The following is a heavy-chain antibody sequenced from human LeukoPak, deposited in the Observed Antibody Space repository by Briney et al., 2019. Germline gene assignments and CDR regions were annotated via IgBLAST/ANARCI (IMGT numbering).Heavy chain of an antibody. Sequence: SVKVSCKASGGTFSSYAISWVRQAPGQGLEWMGGIIPIFGTANYAQKFQGRVTITADEFTSTAYMELSSLRSEDTAVYYCARGYDSSGYYYCFDYWGQGTLVTVSS. J-gene: IGHJ4*02. CDR2: IIPIFGTA. D-gene: IGHD3-22*01. V-gene: IGHV1-69*13. CDR3: ARGYDSSGYYYCFDY. CDR1: GGTFSSYA.